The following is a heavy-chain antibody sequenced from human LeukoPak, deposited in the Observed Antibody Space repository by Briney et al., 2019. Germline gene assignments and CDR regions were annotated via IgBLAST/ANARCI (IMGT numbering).Heavy chain of an antibody. V-gene: IGHV1-2*02. J-gene: IGHJ4*02. CDR3: ARDRAVATIGGVDY. CDR1: GYTFNSYG. D-gene: IGHD5-12*01. CDR2: INPNSGGT. Sequence: ASVKVSCKASGYTFNSYGISWVRQAPGQGLEWMGWINPNSGGTNYAQKFQGRVTMTRDTSISTAYMDLSRLRSDDTAVYYCARDRAVATIGGVDYWGQGTLVTVSS.